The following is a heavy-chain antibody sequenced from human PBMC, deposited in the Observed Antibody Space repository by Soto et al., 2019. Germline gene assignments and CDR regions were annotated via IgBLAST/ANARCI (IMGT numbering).Heavy chain of an antibody. CDR2: ISGNGVST. J-gene: IGHJ5*02. V-gene: IGHV3-23*01. CDR3: AKVNYDDSGYYYRA. Sequence: PGGSLRLSCAASGVTFSTYAMSWVRQAPGKGLEWVSTISGNGVSTYFADSVKGRFTISRDNSKNTLYLQMNSLRAEDTALYYCAKVNYDDSGYYYRAWGQGTLVTVSS. D-gene: IGHD3-22*01. CDR1: GVTFSTYA.